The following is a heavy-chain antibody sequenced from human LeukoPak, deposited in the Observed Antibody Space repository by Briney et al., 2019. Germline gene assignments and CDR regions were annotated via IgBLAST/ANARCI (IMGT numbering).Heavy chain of an antibody. D-gene: IGHD3-22*01. CDR1: GFTFSSYW. CDR2: IKQDGSEK. J-gene: IGHJ3*02. CDR3: ARDWRDYEYYDRGVAFDI. V-gene: IGHV3-7*01. Sequence: GGSLRLSCAASGFTFSSYWMSWVRQAPGKGLEWVANIKQDGSEKYYVDSVKGRFTISRDNAKNSLYLQMNSLRAEDTAVYYCARDWRDYEYYDRGVAFDIWGQGTMVTVSS.